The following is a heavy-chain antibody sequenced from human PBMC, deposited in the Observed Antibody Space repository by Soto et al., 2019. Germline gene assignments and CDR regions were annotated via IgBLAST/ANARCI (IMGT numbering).Heavy chain of an antibody. Sequence: EVQLLESGGGLVQPGGSLRLSCAASGFTFSSYAMSWVRQAPGKGLEWVSAVSGSGGSTYYADAVNGWFTISRDNSKNTLYLQMNSLKAEDTAVYYCPKVDYPDYYFYYYMDVLGKGTTVTVSS. CDR2: VSGSGGST. D-gene: IGHD3-16*01. V-gene: IGHV3-23*01. CDR1: GFTFSSYA. J-gene: IGHJ6*03. CDR3: PKVDYPDYYFYYYMDV.